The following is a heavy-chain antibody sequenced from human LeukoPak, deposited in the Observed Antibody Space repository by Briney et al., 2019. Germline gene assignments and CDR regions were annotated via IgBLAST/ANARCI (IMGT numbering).Heavy chain of an antibody. J-gene: IGHJ4*02. CDR2: IRQDGGEK. CDR3: ARGHSYGY. D-gene: IGHD5-18*01. CDR1: GFTFGSDG. V-gene: IGHV3-7*04. Sequence: PGGSLRLSCAASGFTFGSDGMNWLRQAPGQGLEWVADIRQDGGEKYYGDSVKGRFTISRDNANNSLYLQMNSLRVEDTAVYYCARGHSYGYWGQGTLVTVSS.